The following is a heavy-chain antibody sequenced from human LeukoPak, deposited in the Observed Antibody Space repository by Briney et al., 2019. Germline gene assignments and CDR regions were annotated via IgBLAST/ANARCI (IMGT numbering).Heavy chain of an antibody. D-gene: IGHD5-18*01. J-gene: IGHJ6*02. Sequence: SETLSLTCTVSGGSISSYYWSWIRQPPGKGLEWIGEINHSGSTNYNPSLKSRVTISVDTSKNQFSLKLSSVTAADTAVYYCARGRRYSFEDPNYYGMDVWGQGTTVTVSS. CDR2: INHSGST. CDR1: GGSISSYY. CDR3: ARGRRYSFEDPNYYGMDV. V-gene: IGHV4-34*01.